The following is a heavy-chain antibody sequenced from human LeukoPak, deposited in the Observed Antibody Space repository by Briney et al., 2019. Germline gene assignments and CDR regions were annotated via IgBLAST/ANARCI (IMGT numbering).Heavy chain of an antibody. V-gene: IGHV4-38-2*01. CDR2: IYHSGST. D-gene: IGHD2-2*02. CDR1: GYSISSGYY. CDR3: ARQVAVVPAAIHWFDP. J-gene: IGHJ5*02. Sequence: SSETLSLTCAVSGYSISSGYYWGWIRQPPGKGLEWIGSIYHSGSTYYNPSLKSRVTISVDTSKNQFSLKLSSVTAADTAVYYCARQVAVVPAAIHWFDPWGQGTLVTVSS.